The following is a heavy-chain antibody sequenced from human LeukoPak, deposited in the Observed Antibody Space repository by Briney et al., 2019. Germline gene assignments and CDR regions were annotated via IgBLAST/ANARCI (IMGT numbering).Heavy chain of an antibody. CDR2: INSDGSST. CDR1: GFTFSNYW. D-gene: IGHD5-18*01. Sequence: QAGGSLRLSCAASGFTFSNYWMHWVRQAPGRGLVWVSRINSDGSSTNYADSVKGRFTISRDNGQNTLYLQMNSLRAEDTAVYYCAREGRGYSYAFEYWGQGTLVTVSS. J-gene: IGHJ4*02. V-gene: IGHV3-74*01. CDR3: AREGRGYSYAFEY.